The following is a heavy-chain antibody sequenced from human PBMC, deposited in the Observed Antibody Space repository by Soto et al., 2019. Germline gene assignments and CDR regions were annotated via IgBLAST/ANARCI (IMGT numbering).Heavy chain of an antibody. CDR3: ARSSAFGVVKYGVDV. J-gene: IGHJ6*02. Sequence: PGGSLRLSCAASGFTFSDYGMHWVRQGPGKGLEWVAVIWYDGSHEYYADSVKGRFSISGDNSKNTLFLQMNSLRGEDTATYYCARSSAFGVVKYGVDVWGQGTTVTVSS. V-gene: IGHV3-33*01. CDR2: IWYDGSHE. D-gene: IGHD3-3*01. CDR1: GFTFSDYG.